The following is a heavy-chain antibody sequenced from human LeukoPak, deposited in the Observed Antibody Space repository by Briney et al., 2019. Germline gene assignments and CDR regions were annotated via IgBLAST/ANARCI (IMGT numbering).Heavy chain of an antibody. CDR2: ISSSSSYK. Sequence: KSGGSLRLSCAASGFSFSSYAMNWVRQAPGKGLEWVSSISSSSSYKYYADSVKGRFTISRDNAKNSLYLQMNSLRAEDTAVYYCASAAPSSWYSEHWGQGTLVTVSP. CDR3: ASAAPSSWYSEH. CDR1: GFSFSSYA. D-gene: IGHD6-13*01. J-gene: IGHJ4*02. V-gene: IGHV3-21*01.